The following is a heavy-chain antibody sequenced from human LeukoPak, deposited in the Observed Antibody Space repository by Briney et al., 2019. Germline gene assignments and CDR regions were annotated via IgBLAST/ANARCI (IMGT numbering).Heavy chain of an antibody. Sequence: SETLSLTCTVSGGSISSGDYYWSWIRQPPGKGLEWIGYIYHSGTTHYNPSLKSRLTFSLDKSKNQFSLKLTSMTAADTALYYCARNYYGSGVFYVHNWGQGILVTVSA. V-gene: IGHV4-30-4*02. D-gene: IGHD3-10*01. J-gene: IGHJ4*02. CDR2: IYHSGTT. CDR1: GGSISSGDYY. CDR3: ARNYYGSGVFYVHN.